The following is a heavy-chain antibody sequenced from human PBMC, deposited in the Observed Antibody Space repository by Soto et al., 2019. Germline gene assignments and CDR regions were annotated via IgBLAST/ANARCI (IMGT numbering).Heavy chain of an antibody. J-gene: IGHJ4*02. V-gene: IGHV1-18*01. CDR1: GYTFTSYG. CDR2: ISAYNGNT. D-gene: IGHD3-22*01. CDR3: ARSPSFSSGYYLPSFDY. Sequence: GASVKVSCKASGYTFTSYGISWVRQAPGQGLEWMGWISAYNGNTNYAQKLQGRVTMTTDTSTSTAYMELRSLRSDDTAVYYCARSPSFSSGYYLPSFDYWGQGTLVTVSS.